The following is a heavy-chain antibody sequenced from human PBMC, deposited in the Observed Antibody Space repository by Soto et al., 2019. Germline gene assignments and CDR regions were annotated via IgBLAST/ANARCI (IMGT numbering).Heavy chain of an antibody. Sequence: PGGSLRLSCAASGFTFSSYAMSWVRQAPGKGLEWVSAISGSGGSTYYADSVKGRFTISRDNSKNTLYLQMNSLRAEDTAVYYCAKGGYYDSSGYPFDYWGQGTLVTVSS. CDR1: GFTFSSYA. CDR3: AKGGYYDSSGYPFDY. J-gene: IGHJ4*02. V-gene: IGHV3-23*01. CDR2: ISGSGGST. D-gene: IGHD3-22*01.